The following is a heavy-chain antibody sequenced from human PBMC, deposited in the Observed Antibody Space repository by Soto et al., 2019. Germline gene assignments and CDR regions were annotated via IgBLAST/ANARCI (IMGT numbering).Heavy chain of an antibody. CDR3: ERRGYDCWSCYSTATWFDP. D-gene: IGHD3-3*01. V-gene: IGHV4-31*03. CDR1: GGSISSGGYY. CDR2: IYYSGST. J-gene: IGHJ5*02. Sequence: PSETLSLTCTFSGGSISSGGYYWSWIRQHPGKGLEWIGYIYYSGSTYYNPSLKSRVTISVDTSKNQFSLKLSSVTAADTAVYYCERRGYDCWSCYSTATWFDPRGQGNSVPVSS.